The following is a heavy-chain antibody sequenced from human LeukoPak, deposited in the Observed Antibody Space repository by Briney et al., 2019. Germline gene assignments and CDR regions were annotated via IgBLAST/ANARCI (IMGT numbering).Heavy chain of an antibody. CDR1: GGSISSHY. V-gene: IGHV4-59*11. D-gene: IGHD3-22*01. Sequence: SETLSLTCTVSGGSISSHYWSWIRQPPGKGLEWIGYIYYSGSTNYNPSLKSRVTISVDTSKNQFSLKLSSVTAADTAVYYCARAGYYDSSGYLDYWGQGTLVTVSS. CDR2: IYYSGST. J-gene: IGHJ4*02. CDR3: ARAGYYDSSGYLDY.